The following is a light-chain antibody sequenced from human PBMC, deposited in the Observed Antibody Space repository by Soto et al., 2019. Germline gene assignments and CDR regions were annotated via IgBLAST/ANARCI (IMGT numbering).Light chain of an antibody. V-gene: IGKV3-15*01. CDR1: QSVSSY. CDR3: KQDNNVPSAPWT. CDR2: GAS. J-gene: IGKJ1*01. Sequence: EIVMTQSPATLSLSPGERATLSCRASQSVSSYLAWYQQKPGQAPRLLIYGASTRATGIPARFSGSGSGTMCNPTISSLESEDFTLYQSKQDNNVPSAPWTLGQGTNGKIK.